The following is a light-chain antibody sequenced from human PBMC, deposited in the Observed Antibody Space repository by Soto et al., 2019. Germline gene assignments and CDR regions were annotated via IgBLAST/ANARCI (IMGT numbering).Light chain of an antibody. V-gene: IGKV1-5*03. CDR2: KAS. CDR1: QSISSW. Sequence: DIQMTQSPSTLSASVGDRVTITCRASQSISSWLAWYQQKPGKAPNLLIYKASTLDTGVPSRFSGSGSGTEFTLNISSLQPDDFATYYCQQYNSYSVTFGQGTKLEIK. CDR3: QQYNSYSVT. J-gene: IGKJ2*01.